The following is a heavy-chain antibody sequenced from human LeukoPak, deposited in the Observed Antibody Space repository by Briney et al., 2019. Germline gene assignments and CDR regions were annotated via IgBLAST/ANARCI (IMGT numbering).Heavy chain of an antibody. CDR1: GFTFSSYA. CDR3: AKYSRYDYVGQIDY. CDR2: ISGSGGST. V-gene: IGHV3-23*01. D-gene: IGHD4-17*01. J-gene: IGHJ4*02. Sequence: GGSLRLSCAASGFTFSSYAMSWVRQAPGKGLEWVSAISGSGGSTYYADSVKGRFTISRDNSKSTLYLQMNSLRAEDTAIYYCAKYSRYDYVGQIDYWGQGTLVTVSS.